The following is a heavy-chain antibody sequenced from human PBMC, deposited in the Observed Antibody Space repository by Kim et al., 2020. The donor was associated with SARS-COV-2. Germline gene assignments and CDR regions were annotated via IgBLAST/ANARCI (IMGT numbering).Heavy chain of an antibody. J-gene: IGHJ6*02. CDR3: ARGEDIVVGKGEYYYYGMDV. CDR2: IIPIFGTA. V-gene: IGHV1-69*13. Sequence: SVKVSCKASGGTFSSYAISWVRQAPGQGLEWMGGIIPIFGTANYAQKFQGRVTITADESTSTAYMELSSLRSEDTAVYYCARGEDIVVGKGEYYYYGMDVWGQGTTVTVSS. D-gene: IGHD2-15*01. CDR1: GGTFSSYA.